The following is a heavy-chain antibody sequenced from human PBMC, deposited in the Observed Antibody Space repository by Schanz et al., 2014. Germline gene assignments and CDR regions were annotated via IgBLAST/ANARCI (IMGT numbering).Heavy chain of an antibody. J-gene: IGHJ4*02. V-gene: IGHV3-30*02. CDR3: AKDYCGGGSCYLFDY. Sequence: QVQLVESGGGVVQPGGSLRLSCAASGFSFTNYGMHWVRQAPGKGLEWVAFIRSDGTNKYYGDSVKGRFTISRDNSKNTLYLQMDSLRPEDTSVYYCAKDYCGGGSCYLFDYWGQGTLVTVSS. CDR2: IRSDGTNK. CDR1: GFSFTNYG. D-gene: IGHD2-15*01.